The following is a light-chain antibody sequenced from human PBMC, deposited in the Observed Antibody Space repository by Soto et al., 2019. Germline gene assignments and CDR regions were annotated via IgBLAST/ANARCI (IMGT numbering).Light chain of an antibody. CDR1: QSVSSY. J-gene: IGKJ4*01. V-gene: IGKV3-11*01. Sequence: EIVLTQSPATLSLSPGERATLSCRASQSVSSYLAWYQQKPGQAPRLLIYDASNRTTGIPARFSGSGSGTGLTLTISSLEPEDFAVYSCQQRSNWPLPLTFGGGTKVEIK. CDR2: DAS. CDR3: QQRSNWPLPLT.